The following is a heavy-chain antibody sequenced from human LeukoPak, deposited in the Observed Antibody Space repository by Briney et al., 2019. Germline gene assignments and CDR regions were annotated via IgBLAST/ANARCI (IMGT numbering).Heavy chain of an antibody. Sequence: PGGSLRLSCAASGFSFHYYAMHWVRQAPGKGLEWVAVISYDGANEYYADSVKGRFTISRDNSKNTLYLQMNSLRAEDTAVYYCAKEIVGYNWTRLDYWGQGTLVTVSS. V-gene: IGHV3-30-3*01. CDR3: AKEIVGYNWTRLDY. D-gene: IGHD1-20*01. CDR2: ISYDGANE. J-gene: IGHJ4*02. CDR1: GFSFHYYA.